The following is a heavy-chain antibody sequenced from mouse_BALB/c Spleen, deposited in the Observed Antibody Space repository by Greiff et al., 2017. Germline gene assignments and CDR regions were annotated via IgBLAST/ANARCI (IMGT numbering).Heavy chain of an antibody. J-gene: IGHJ2*01. Sequence: VKVVESGAELVRPGTSVKVSCKASGYAFTNYLIEWVKQRPGQGLEWIGVINPGSGGTNYNEKFKGKATLTADKSSSTAYMQLSSLTSDDSAVYFCARSVKSVYFDYWGQGTTLTVSS. CDR2: INPGSGGT. CDR3: ARSVKSVYFDY. CDR1: GYAFTNYL. V-gene: IGHV1-54*01. D-gene: IGHD1-1*01.